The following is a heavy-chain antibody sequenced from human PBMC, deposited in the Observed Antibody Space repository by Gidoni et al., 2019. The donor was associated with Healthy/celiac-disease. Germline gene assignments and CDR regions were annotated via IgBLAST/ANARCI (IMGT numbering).Heavy chain of an antibody. CDR1: GFTFSSNG. J-gene: IGHJ4*02. CDR3: AKDQPQRPAYDILTGYFDY. D-gene: IGHD3-9*01. CDR2: ISYDGSNK. V-gene: IGHV3-30*18. Sequence: VVQTGRSLRLSCAASGFTFSSNGMHWVPQAPGKGLAWLAVISYDGSNKYYADSGKGRFTISRYNSKNTLYLQMNSLRAEDTAVYYCAKDQPQRPAYDILTGYFDYWGQGTLVTVSS.